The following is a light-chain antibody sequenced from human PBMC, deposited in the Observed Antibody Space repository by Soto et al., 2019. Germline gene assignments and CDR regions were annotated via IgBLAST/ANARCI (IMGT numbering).Light chain of an antibody. V-gene: IGKV4-1*01. Sequence: IVMTQSPDSLAVSLGEWATINCKSTQSLLNRSNSKNYLAWYQHKPGQPPKLLIYWASTRESGVPDRFIGSGSATDFTLTISYLQAEDVAIYYCQQYYSTPPTFGQGTKLEIK. CDR1: QSLLNRSNSKNY. CDR3: QQYYSTPPT. CDR2: WAS. J-gene: IGKJ2*01.